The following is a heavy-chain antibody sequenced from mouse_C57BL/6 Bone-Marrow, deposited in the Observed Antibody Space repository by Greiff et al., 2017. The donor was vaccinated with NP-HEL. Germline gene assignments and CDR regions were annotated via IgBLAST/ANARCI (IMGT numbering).Heavy chain of an antibody. D-gene: IGHD2-4*01. V-gene: IGHV5-6*02. Sequence: EVKLMESGGDLVKPGGSLKLSCAASGFTFSSYGMSWVRQTPDKRLEWVATISSGGSYTYYPDSVKGRFTISRDNAKNTLYLQMSSLKSEDTAMYYCAGRGYDYDYLGQGTTLTVSS. CDR3: AGRGYDYDY. CDR1: GFTFSSYG. CDR2: ISSGGSYT. J-gene: IGHJ2*01.